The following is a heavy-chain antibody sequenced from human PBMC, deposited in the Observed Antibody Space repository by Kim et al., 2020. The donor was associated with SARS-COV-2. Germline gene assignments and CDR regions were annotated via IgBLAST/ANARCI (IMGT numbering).Heavy chain of an antibody. Sequence: GGSLRLSCTASGFTFSRYGMHWVRQAPGKGLEWVAVVWNDGSNKYYADSVKGRFTISRDNSKNTLFLQMNSLRAEDTALYYCTSTLTTDAFDIWGQGTMV. D-gene: IGHD4-4*01. CDR1: GFTFSRYG. CDR3: TSTLTTDAFDI. CDR2: VWNDGSNK. V-gene: IGHV3-33*01. J-gene: IGHJ3*02.